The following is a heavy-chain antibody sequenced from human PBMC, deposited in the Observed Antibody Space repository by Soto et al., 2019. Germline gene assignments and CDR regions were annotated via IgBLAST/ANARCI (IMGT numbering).Heavy chain of an antibody. CDR1: GGSISSYY. V-gene: IGHV4-59*08. CDR3: ARQDHYYGSGTPMDV. J-gene: IGHJ6*03. CDR2: IYYSGST. Sequence: SETLSLTCTVSGGSISSYYWSWIRQPPGKGLEWIGYIYYSGSTNYNPSLKSRVTISVDTSKNQFSLKLSSVTAADTAVYYCARQDHYYGSGTPMDVWGKGTTVTVSS. D-gene: IGHD3-10*01.